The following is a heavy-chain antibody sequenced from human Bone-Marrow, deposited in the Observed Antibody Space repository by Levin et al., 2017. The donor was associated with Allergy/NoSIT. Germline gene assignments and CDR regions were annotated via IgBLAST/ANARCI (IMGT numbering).Heavy chain of an antibody. D-gene: IGHD3-16*01. J-gene: IGHJ3*02. V-gene: IGHV3-11*01. Sequence: GGSLRLSCEASGFNFRDYYMSWIRQSPGKGLEWISYISSAGKTIYSADSVKGRFFVSRDNARNSLYLQMDNLRVEDTALYYCVRGVWGTWDAFEIWGQGTMVTVSS. CDR1: GFNFRDYY. CDR2: ISSAGKTI. CDR3: VRGVWGTWDAFEI.